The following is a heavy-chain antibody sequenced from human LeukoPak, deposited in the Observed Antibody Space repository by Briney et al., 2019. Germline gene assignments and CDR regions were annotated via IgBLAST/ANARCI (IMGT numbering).Heavy chain of an antibody. CDR1: GGTFSNYA. Sequence: ASVKVSCKASGGTFSNYAISWVRQAPGQGLEWMGGIIPMFATVNYAQNFQGRLRIITDESTSTSYMELSSLRSEDTAVYYCATRGDNWKYVPAVGFDIWGQGTMVTVSS. J-gene: IGHJ3*02. D-gene: IGHD1-20*01. CDR2: IIPMFATV. CDR3: ATRGDNWKYVPAVGFDI. V-gene: IGHV1-69*05.